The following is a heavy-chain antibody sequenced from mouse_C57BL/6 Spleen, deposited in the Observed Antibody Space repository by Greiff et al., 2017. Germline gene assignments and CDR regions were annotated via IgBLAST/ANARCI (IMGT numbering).Heavy chain of an antibody. CDR3: ARERAYYGSSFFFDY. CDR2: IWSGGST. CDR1: GFSLTSYG. Sequence: VQLVESGPGLVQPSQSLSITCTVSGFSLTSYGVHWVRQSPGKGLEWLGVIWSGGSTDYNAAFISRLSISKDNSKSQVFFKMNSLQADDTAIYYCARERAYYGSSFFFDYWGQGTTLTVSS. J-gene: IGHJ2*01. D-gene: IGHD1-1*01. V-gene: IGHV2-2*01.